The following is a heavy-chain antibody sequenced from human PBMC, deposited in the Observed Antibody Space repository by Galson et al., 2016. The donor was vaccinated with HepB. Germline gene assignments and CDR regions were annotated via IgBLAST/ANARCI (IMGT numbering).Heavy chain of an antibody. V-gene: IGHV5-51*01. CDR1: GYSFTNYW. CDR3: ILGKGYCSATSCTSDAFNI. CDR2: VYPGDSAR. D-gene: IGHD2-2*01. Sequence: QSGAEVKKPGESLVISCKGSGYSFTNYWIGWVRQMSGKGLEWVAMVYPGDSARRYSPSFQDQVTVSFDTSISTAYLHWSSLKATDTHLYYCILGKGYCSATSCTSDAFNIWGQGTMVTVSS. J-gene: IGHJ3*02.